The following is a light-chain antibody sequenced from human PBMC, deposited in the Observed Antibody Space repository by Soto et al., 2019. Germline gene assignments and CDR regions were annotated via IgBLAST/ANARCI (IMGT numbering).Light chain of an antibody. V-gene: IGKV3-20*01. CDR3: QQYGSSRRT. Sequence: EIVLTQSPGTLSLSPGERATLSCRASQSVSSSYLAWYQQKPGQAPRLLIYGASSRATGIPDRFSGSGSGTDFTRTISRLEPEDFAVYYCQQYGSSRRTFGQGTKVDIK. CDR1: QSVSSSY. CDR2: GAS. J-gene: IGKJ1*01.